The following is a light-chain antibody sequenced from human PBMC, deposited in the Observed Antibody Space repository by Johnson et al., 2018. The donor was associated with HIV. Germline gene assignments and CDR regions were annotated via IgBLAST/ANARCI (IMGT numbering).Light chain of an antibody. Sequence: QSVLTQPPSVSAAPGQKVTISCSGSSSNIGNNYVSWYQQLPGTAPKLLIYENNKRPSGIPDRFSASKSDTSATLGITGLQTGDETNYYCGTWDGGLSIYVFGTGTEVTVI. J-gene: IGLJ1*01. V-gene: IGLV1-51*02. CDR1: SSNIGNNY. CDR3: GTWDGGLSIYV. CDR2: ENN.